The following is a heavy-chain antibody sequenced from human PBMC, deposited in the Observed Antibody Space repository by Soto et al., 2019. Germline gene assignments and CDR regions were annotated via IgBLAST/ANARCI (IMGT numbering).Heavy chain of an antibody. D-gene: IGHD4-17*01. Sequence: GGSLRLSCAASGFTFSSYAMHWVRQAPGKRLEWVAVISYDGSNKYYADSVKGRFTIYRDNSKNTLYLQMNSLRAEDTAVYYCASPGDADYYYYGMDVWGQGTTVTVSS. CDR2: ISYDGSNK. V-gene: IGHV3-30-3*01. J-gene: IGHJ6*02. CDR1: GFTFSSYA. CDR3: ASPGDADYYYYGMDV.